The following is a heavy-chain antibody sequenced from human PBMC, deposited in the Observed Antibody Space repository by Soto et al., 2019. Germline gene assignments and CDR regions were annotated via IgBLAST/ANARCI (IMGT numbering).Heavy chain of an antibody. CDR2: IWYDGSNK. J-gene: IGHJ6*02. CDR3: ARDSDPFGALYYYGMDV. CDR1: GFTFSSYG. D-gene: IGHD3-3*01. Sequence: GGSLRLSCAASGFTFSSYGMHWVRQAPGKGLEWVAVIWYDGSNKYYADSVKGRFTISRDNSKNTLYLQMNSLRAEDTAVYYCARDSDPFGALYYYGMDVWGQGTTVTVSS. V-gene: IGHV3-33*01.